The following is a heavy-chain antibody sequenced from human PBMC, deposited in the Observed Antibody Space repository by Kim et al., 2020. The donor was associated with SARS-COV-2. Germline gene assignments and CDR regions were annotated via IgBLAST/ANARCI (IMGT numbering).Heavy chain of an antibody. V-gene: IGHV4-59*08. CDR1: GGSISSYY. CDR2: IYYSGST. J-gene: IGHJ5*01. Sequence: SETLSLTCTVSGGSISSYYWSWIRQPPGKGLEWIGYIYYSGSTNYNPSLKSRVTISVDTSKNQFSLKLSSVTAAATAVYYCARHEAPGDSGSYSDDYWF. D-gene: IGHD1-26*01. CDR3: ARHEAPGDSGSYSDDYWF.